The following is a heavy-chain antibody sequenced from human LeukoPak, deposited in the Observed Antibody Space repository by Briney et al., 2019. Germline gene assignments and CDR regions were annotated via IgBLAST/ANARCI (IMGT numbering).Heavy chain of an antibody. Sequence: GGSLRLSCAASGFTFTNYWMHWVRQAPGKGLVWVSRINTDGSSTNYADSVKGRFTISRDNARNTLYLQMNSLRAEDTAVYYCARDILGSQTPFDYWGQGTLVTVSS. D-gene: IGHD1-26*01. J-gene: IGHJ4*02. CDR1: GFTFTNYW. CDR3: ARDILGSQTPFDY. V-gene: IGHV3-74*01. CDR2: INTDGSST.